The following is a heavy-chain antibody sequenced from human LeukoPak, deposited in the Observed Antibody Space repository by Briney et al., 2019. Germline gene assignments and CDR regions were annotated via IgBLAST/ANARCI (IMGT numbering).Heavy chain of an antibody. Sequence: GASVKVSCKASGYTFTSYYMHWVRQAPGQGLEWMGLINPSGGSTSYAQKFQGRVTMTRDTSTSTVYMELSSLRSEDTAVYYCARDLGRITMVRGPVDYWGQGTLVTVSS. CDR3: ARDLGRITMVRGPVDY. CDR2: INPSGGST. V-gene: IGHV1-46*01. D-gene: IGHD3-10*01. CDR1: GYTFTSYY. J-gene: IGHJ4*02.